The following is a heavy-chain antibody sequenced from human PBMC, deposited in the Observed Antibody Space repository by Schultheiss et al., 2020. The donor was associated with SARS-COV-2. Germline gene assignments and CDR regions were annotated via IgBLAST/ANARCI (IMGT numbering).Heavy chain of an antibody. V-gene: IGHV4-39*07. CDR1: GGSISSSSYY. J-gene: IGHJ4*02. D-gene: IGHD1-1*01. Sequence: SETLSLTCTVSGGSISSSSYYWGWIRQPPGKGLEWIGYIYYSGSTYYNPSLKSRVTISVDTSKNQFSLKLSSVTAADTAVYYCARGMSAVSRHTFDYWGQGTLVTVSS. CDR3: ARGMSAVSRHTFDY. CDR2: IYYSGST.